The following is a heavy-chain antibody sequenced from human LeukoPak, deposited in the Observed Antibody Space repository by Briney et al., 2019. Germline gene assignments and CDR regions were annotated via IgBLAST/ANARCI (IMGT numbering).Heavy chain of an antibody. CDR3: ATTMIVVVNDAFDI. CDR1: GYIFTGYY. CDR2: INPNSGGT. D-gene: IGHD3-22*01. V-gene: IGHV1-2*02. Sequence: ASVKVSCKASGYIFTGYYMHWVRQAPGQGLEWMGWINPNSGGTNYAQKFQGRVTMTRDTSISTAYMELSRLRSDDTAVYYCATTMIVVVNDAFDIWGQGTMVTVSS. J-gene: IGHJ3*02.